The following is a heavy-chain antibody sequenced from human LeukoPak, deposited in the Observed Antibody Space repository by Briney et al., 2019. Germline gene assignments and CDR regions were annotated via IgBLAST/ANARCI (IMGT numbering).Heavy chain of an antibody. CDR3: VKDGVGANFDN. D-gene: IGHD1-26*01. J-gene: IGHJ4*02. V-gene: IGHV3-48*01. CDR2: ISSSSSSI. CDR1: GFTFSAYS. Sequence: PGGSLRLSCAASGFTFSAYSMNWVRQAPGKGLEWVSYISSSSSSIYYADSVKGRFTISRDNSKNTLYLQMSGLRPEDTAVYYCVKDGVGANFDNWGQGTLVTVSS.